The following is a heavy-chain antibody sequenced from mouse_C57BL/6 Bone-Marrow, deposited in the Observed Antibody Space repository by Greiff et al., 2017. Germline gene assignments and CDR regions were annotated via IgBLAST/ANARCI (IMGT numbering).Heavy chain of an antibody. CDR1: GYTFTSYW. CDR2: IHPNSGST. V-gene: IGHV1-64*01. CDR3: ARSPYSPPFAY. J-gene: IGHJ3*01. Sequence: QVQLQQPGAELVKPGASVKLSCKASGYTFTSYWMLWVKQRPGQGLEWIGMIHPNSGSTNYNEKFKSKATLTVAKSSSTAYMKLSSLTSEDSAVYYCARSPYSPPFAYWGQGTLVTVSA. D-gene: IGHD2-12*01.